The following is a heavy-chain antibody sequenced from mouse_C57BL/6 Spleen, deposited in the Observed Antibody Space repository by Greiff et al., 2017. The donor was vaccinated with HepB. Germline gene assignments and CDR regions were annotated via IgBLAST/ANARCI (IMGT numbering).Heavy chain of an antibody. CDR1: GFTFSDYG. CDR2: ISSGSSTI. V-gene: IGHV5-17*01. Sequence: DVKLVESGGGLVKPGGSLKLSCAASGFTFSDYGMHWVRQAPEKGLEWVAYISSGSSTIYYADTVKGRFTISRDNAKNTLFLQMTSLRSEDTAMYYCARGYYYAMDYWGQGTSVTVSS. J-gene: IGHJ4*01. CDR3: ARGYYYAMDY.